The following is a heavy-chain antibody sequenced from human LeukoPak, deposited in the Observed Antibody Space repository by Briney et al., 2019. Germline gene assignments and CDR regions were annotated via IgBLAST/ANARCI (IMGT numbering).Heavy chain of an antibody. CDR2: ISGSGGST. CDR1: GFTFSSYA. V-gene: IGHV3-23*01. Sequence: GGSLRLSCAASGFTFSSYAMSWVRQAPGKGLEWVSAISGSGGSTYYADSVKGRFTISRDNSRNTLYLQMNSLRAEDTAVYYCAKDRSRFGELRGFDPWGQGTLVTVSS. CDR3: AKDRSRFGELRGFDP. D-gene: IGHD3-10*01. J-gene: IGHJ5*02.